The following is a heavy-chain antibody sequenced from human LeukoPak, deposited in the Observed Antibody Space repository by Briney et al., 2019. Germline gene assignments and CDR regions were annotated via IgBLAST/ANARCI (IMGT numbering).Heavy chain of an antibody. CDR2: ISGSGGST. CDR1: GFTFSSNA. D-gene: IGHD6-19*01. V-gene: IGHV3-23*01. J-gene: IGHJ4*02. CDR3: SKSRRSGWSSFDY. Sequence: GGSLRLSCAASGFTFSSNAISWVRQAPGKGLEWVSGISGSGGSTYYADSVKGRLTISRDNSKNTLYLQMNSLTVEDTAVYYCSKSRRSGWSSFDYWGQGTLVTVSS.